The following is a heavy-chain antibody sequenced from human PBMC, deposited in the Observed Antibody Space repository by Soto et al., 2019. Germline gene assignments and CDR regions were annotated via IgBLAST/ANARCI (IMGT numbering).Heavy chain of an antibody. V-gene: IGHV3-30-3*01. CDR1: GFTFSSYA. CDR3: LSLSGTAPFDY. D-gene: IGHD1-1*01. J-gene: IGHJ4*02. CDR2: ISYDGSNK. Sequence: GGSLRLSCAASGFTFSSYAMHWVRQAPGKGLEWVAVISYDGSNKYYADSVKGRFTISRDNSKNTLYLQMNSLRAEDTAVYYCLSLSGTAPFDYWGQGTLVTV.